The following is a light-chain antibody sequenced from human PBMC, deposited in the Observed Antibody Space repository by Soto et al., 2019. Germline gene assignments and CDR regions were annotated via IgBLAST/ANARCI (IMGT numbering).Light chain of an antibody. CDR2: DVS. CDR3: SSYTSSSTYV. CDR1: SSDVGGYNY. J-gene: IGLJ1*01. V-gene: IGLV2-14*03. Sequence: QSALTQPASVSGAPGQSIAISCTGTSSDVGGYNYVSWYQHHPGKAPKLMVYDVSNRPSGVSNRFSGSKSGNTASLTIFGLQAEDEADYYCSSYTSSSTYVFGTGTKVTVL.